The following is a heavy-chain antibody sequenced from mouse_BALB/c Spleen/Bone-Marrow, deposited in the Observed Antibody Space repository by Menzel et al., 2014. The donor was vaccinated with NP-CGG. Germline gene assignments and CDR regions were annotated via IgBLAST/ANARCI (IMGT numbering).Heavy chain of an antibody. D-gene: IGHD1-1*01. J-gene: IGHJ2*01. V-gene: IGHV1-67*01. CDR3: AGDYGSSHFDH. Sequence: VQGVESGPELVRPGVSVKISCKGSGYTFTDYAMHWVKRSHAKSLEWIGVINTYSGDASYNQKFKGKATMTVDKSSSTAYMELARLTSEDSAIYYCAGDYGSSHFDHWGQGSTLTVSS. CDR1: GYTFTDYA. CDR2: INTYSGDA.